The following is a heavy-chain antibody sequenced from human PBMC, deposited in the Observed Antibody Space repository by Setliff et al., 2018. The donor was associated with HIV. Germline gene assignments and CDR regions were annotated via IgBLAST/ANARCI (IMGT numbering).Heavy chain of an antibody. CDR3: ARVSHYYGAGRHDLGW. J-gene: IGHJ4*02. CDR2: MNPNSGNT. CDR1: GYTFTNYD. V-gene: IGHV1-8*02. D-gene: IGHD3-10*01. Sequence: AASVKVSCKAAGYTFTNYDINWVRQATGQGLEWMGWMNPNSGNTGYAQNFQGRNTMTTNTSISTAYMELSSLRSDDTAVYYCARVSHYYGAGRHDLGWWGQGTLVTVSS.